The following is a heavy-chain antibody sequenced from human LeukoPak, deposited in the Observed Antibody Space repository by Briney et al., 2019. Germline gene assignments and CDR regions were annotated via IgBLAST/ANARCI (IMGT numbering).Heavy chain of an antibody. J-gene: IGHJ4*02. V-gene: IGHV3-74*01. CDR1: GNYW. D-gene: IGHD2/OR15-2a*01. CDR2: INSDGSWT. Sequence: GGSLRLSCAASGNYWKHWVRQAPGKGLVWVSHINSDGSWTSYADSVKGRCTISKDNAKNTVYLQMNSLRAEDTAVYYCVSFYETYWGRGTLVTVSS. CDR3: VSFYETY.